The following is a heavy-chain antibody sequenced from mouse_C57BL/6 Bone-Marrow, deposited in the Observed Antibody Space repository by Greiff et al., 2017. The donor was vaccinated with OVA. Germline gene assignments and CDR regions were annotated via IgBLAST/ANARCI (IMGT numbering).Heavy chain of an antibody. D-gene: IGHD2-5*01. Sequence: QVQLQQSGAELVKPGASVKISCKASGYAFSSYWMNWVKQRPGKGLEWIGQIYPGDGDTNYNGKFKGKATLTADKSSSTAYMQLSSLTSEDSAVYFCARLRAYYSNYYFDYWGQGTTLTVSS. V-gene: IGHV1-80*01. J-gene: IGHJ2*01. CDR1: GYAFSSYW. CDR3: ARLRAYYSNYYFDY. CDR2: IYPGDGDT.